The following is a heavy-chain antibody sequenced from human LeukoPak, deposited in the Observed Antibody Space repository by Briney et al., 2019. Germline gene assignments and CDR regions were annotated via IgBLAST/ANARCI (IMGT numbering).Heavy chain of an antibody. CDR3: AREGITIFGVVINNYSPYYFDY. D-gene: IGHD3-3*01. CDR2: ISAYNGDT. V-gene: IGHV1-18*01. Sequence: ASVKVSCKASGYTFTSYGISWVRQAPGQGLEWMGWISAYNGDTNYAQKLQGRVTMTTDTSTSTAYMELRSLRSDDTAVYYCAREGITIFGVVINNYSPYYFDYWGQGTLVTVSS. J-gene: IGHJ4*02. CDR1: GYTFTSYG.